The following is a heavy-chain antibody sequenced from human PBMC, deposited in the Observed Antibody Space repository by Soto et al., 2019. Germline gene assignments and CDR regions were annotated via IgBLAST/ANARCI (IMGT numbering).Heavy chain of an antibody. CDR3: ARRYSGSYSYYYYGMDV. J-gene: IGHJ6*02. V-gene: IGHV5-51*01. Sequence: PGESLKISCKGSGYSFTSYWIGWVRQMPGKGLEWMGIIYPGDSDTRYSPSFQGQVTISADKSISTAYLQWSSLKASDTAMYYCARRYSGSYSYYYYGMDVWGQGTTVTVSS. CDR2: IYPGDSDT. D-gene: IGHD1-26*01. CDR1: GYSFTSYW.